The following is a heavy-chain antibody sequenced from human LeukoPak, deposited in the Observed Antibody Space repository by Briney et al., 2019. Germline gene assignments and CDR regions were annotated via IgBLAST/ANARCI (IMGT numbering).Heavy chain of an antibody. Sequence: SQTLSLTCAISVDSVSSSTAAWNWLRQPPSRGLEWLGRIYYRSMRNNDYPLSAKSRMTINPNTSKNQFSLQLSSVTPENTAVYYCARGNWNALDSWGQGTLVTVSS. J-gene: IGHJ4*02. D-gene: IGHD1-1*01. CDR3: ARGNWNALDS. CDR1: VDSVSSSTAA. V-gene: IGHV6-1*01. CDR2: IYYRSMRNN.